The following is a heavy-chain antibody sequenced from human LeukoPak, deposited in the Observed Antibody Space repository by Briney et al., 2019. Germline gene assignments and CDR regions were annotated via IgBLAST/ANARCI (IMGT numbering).Heavy chain of an antibody. J-gene: IGHJ4*02. V-gene: IGHV3-33*03. CDR2: IWYDGSNK. CDR1: GFTFSNYG. Sequence: GGSLRLSCAASGFTFSNYGMHWVRQAPGKGLEWVAVIWYDGSNKYYADSVKGRFTIPRDNSKNTLYLQMNSLRAEDTAVYYCAKAAVVPAAPDFWGQGTLVTVSS. D-gene: IGHD2-2*01. CDR3: AKAAVVPAAPDF.